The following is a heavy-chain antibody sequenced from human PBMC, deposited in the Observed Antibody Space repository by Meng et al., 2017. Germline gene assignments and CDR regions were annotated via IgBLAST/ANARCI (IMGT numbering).Heavy chain of an antibody. CDR2: ISSSGSTI. J-gene: IGHJ4*02. D-gene: IGHD1-26*01. CDR3: ARANWELPYDY. V-gene: IGHV3-11*04. Sequence: VEAVAFGGCLVKPGGSLRLSCAAAGFTFSDYYMSWIRQAPGKGLEWVSYISSSGSTIYYADSVKGRFTISRDNAKNSLYLQMNSLRAEDTAVYYCARANWELPYDYWGQGTLVTVSS. CDR1: GFTFSDYY.